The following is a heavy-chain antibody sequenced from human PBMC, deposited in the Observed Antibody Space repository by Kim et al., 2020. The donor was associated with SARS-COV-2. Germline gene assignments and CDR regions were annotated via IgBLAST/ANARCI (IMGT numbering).Heavy chain of an antibody. CDR2: INPSGGTS. Sequence: ASVKVSCKASGYTFSTYDINWVRQAPGQGLEWMGMINPSGGTSKYAQNFQGRITITRDTSTTTAYMELSSLRSEDTAVYYCARGAGPRVVVCGSDPCVPW. D-gene: IGHD3-3*01. V-gene: IGHV1-46*01. J-gene: IGHJ5*02. CDR1: GYTFSTYD. CDR3: ARGAGPRVVVCGSDPCVP.